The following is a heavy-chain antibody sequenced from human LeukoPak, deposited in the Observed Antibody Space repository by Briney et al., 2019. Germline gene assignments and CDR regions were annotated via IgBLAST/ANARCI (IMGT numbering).Heavy chain of an antibody. CDR2: FSHTGSP. D-gene: IGHD3-9*01. V-gene: IGHV4-34*01. CDR3: ARDGPDRYFDWIPSYYYYYMDV. J-gene: IGHJ6*03. CDR1: GASFSGYS. Sequence: PSETLSLTCAISGASFSGYSWTWIRQPPGKGLEWIGEFSHTGSPIYNPSLKSRVNISIDTSKNQFSLRLTSVTAADTAVYYCARDGPDRYFDWIPSYYYYYMDVWGKGTTVTISS.